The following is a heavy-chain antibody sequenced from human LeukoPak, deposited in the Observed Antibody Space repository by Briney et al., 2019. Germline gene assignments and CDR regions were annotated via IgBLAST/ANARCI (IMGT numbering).Heavy chain of an antibody. J-gene: IGHJ4*02. CDR1: GGSISTYY. CDR3: ARQRDRSCYYGDFDY. D-gene: IGHD3-22*01. Sequence: PSETLSLTCTVSGGSISTYYWSWIRQPPGKGLEWIGYIYYSGSTNYNPSLKSRVTISVDTSRNQFSLKLSSVTAADTAVYYCARQRDRSCYYGDFDYWGQGTLVTVSS. CDR2: IYYSGST. V-gene: IGHV4-59*08.